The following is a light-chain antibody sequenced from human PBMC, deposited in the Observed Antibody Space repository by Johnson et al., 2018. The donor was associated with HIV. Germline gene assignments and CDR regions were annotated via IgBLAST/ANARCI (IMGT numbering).Light chain of an antibody. Sequence: QSALTQPPSVSAAPGQKVTISCSGSSSNIGNNYVSWYRHFPETAPKVLIYDNNKRPSGIPDRFSGSKSGTSATLGITGLQTGDEADYYCGTWDSSLSALYVFGTGTKVTFL. CDR2: DNN. CDR3: GTWDSSLSALYV. J-gene: IGLJ1*01. CDR1: SSNIGNNY. V-gene: IGLV1-51*01.